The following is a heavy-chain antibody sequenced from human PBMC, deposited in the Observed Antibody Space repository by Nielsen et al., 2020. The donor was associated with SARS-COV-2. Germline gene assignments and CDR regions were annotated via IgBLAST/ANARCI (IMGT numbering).Heavy chain of an antibody. CDR3: AKDHGGYLDY. D-gene: IGHD6-13*01. Sequence: GVLKISCAASGFTFSSYAMSWVRQAPGKGLEWVSAISGSGGSTYYADSVKGRFTISRDNSKNTLYLQMNSLRAEDTAVYYCAKDHGGYLDYWGQGTLVTVSS. CDR2: ISGSGGST. CDR1: GFTFSSYA. V-gene: IGHV3-23*01. J-gene: IGHJ4*02.